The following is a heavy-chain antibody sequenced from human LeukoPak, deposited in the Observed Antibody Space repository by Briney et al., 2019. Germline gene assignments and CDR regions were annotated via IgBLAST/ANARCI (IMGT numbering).Heavy chain of an antibody. V-gene: IGHV1-8*01. Sequence: VASVTVSCKASGYTFTSYDVNWVRQATGQGLEWMGWMNPISGDTGYALKFQGRVTMSRNTSISTAYMELGSLRSEDTAVYYCASTFRWGFTGGFDPWGQGTLVTVSS. CDR1: GYTFTSYD. J-gene: IGHJ5*02. CDR3: ASTFRWGFTGGFDP. CDR2: MNPISGDT. D-gene: IGHD7-27*01.